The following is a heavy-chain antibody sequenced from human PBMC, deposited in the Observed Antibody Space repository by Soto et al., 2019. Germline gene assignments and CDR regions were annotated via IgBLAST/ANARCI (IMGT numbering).Heavy chain of an antibody. V-gene: IGHV3-23*01. CDR2: ISGGGIYT. CDR1: GFTFSNYV. J-gene: IGHJ4*02. Sequence: GGSLRLSCAASGFTFSNYVMTWVRQAPEKGLEWVSSISGGGIYTYYADSVKGRFTISRDNSNNRLHLQMNALGAEDTAVYYCAKSPSGREILPDYWGQGIMVTVSS. CDR3: AKSPSGREILPDY. D-gene: IGHD3-9*01.